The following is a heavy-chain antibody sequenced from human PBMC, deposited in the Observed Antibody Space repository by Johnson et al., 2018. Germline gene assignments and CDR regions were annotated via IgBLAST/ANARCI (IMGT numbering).Heavy chain of an antibody. CDR3: AKGAAPLLLVYFDY. V-gene: IGHV3-23*04. J-gene: IGHJ4*02. CDR2: ITGSGGSI. D-gene: IGHD3-10*01. CDR1: GFTFSSSA. Sequence: EVQLVESGGGLVQPGGSXRLSCAASGFTFSSSAMTWVRQAPGRGLAWVSGITGSGGSIYYADSVKGRFTISRDSSKNTLYLQMDSLRAEDTAVYYCAKGAAPLLLVYFDYWGQGMLVTVSS.